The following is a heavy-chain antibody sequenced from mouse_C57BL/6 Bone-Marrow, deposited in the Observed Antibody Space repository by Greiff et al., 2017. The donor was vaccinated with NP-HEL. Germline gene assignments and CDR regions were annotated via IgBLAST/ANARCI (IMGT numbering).Heavy chain of an antibody. D-gene: IGHD1-1*01. Sequence: QVQLQQSGAELVRPGASVTLSCKASGYTFTDYEMHWVKQTPVHGLEWIGAIDPETGSTAYNQKFKGKAILTADKSSSTAYMELRSLTSEDSAVYYCTRSLYYGSSYGFAYWGQGTLVTVSA. V-gene: IGHV1-15*01. J-gene: IGHJ3*01. CDR3: TRSLYYGSSYGFAY. CDR2: IDPETGST. CDR1: GYTFTDYE.